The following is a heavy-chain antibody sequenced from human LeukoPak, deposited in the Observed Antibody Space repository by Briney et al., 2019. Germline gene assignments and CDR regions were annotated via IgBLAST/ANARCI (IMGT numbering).Heavy chain of an antibody. CDR2: IYTSGST. J-gene: IGHJ5*02. V-gene: IGHV4-4*07. CDR3: ARDRELWLQEGGGNWFDP. D-gene: IGHD5-18*01. CDR1: GGSISSYY. Sequence: PSETLSLTCTVSGGSISSYYWSWIRQPAGKGLEWIGRIYTSGSTNYNPSLKSRVTMSVDTSKNQFSLKLSPVTAADTAVYYCARDRELWLQEGGGNWFDPWGQGTLVTVSS.